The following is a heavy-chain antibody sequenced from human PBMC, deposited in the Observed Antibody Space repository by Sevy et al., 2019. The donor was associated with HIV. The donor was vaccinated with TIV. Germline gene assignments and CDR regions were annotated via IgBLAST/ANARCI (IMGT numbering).Heavy chain of an antibody. CDR3: ARANKRYCSSTSCYGMDV. V-gene: IGHV3-33*01. D-gene: IGHD2-2*01. CDR1: GFTFSSYG. J-gene: IGHJ6*02. CDR2: IWYDGSNK. Sequence: GGSLRLSCAASGFTFSSYGMHWVRQAPGKGLEWVAVIWYDGSNKYYVDSVKGRFTISRDNSKNTLYLQMNSLRAEDTAVYYCARANKRYCSSTSCYGMDVWGQGTTVTVSS.